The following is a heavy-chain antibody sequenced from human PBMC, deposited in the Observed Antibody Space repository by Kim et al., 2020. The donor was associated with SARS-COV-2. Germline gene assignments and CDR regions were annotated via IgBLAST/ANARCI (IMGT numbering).Heavy chain of an antibody. D-gene: IGHD3-16*02. CDR2: ISYDGSNV. J-gene: IGHJ4*02. V-gene: IGHV3-30*03. CDR3: ARGTGYSYLSYFDY. CDR1: GFTFSDYG. Sequence: GGSLRLSCATSGFTFSDYGMHWVRQAPGKGLEWVAVISYDGSNVYYADSVKGRFTISRDSSKSTLHLLLDSLTIDDTSVYYCARGTGYSYLSYFDYWGQGTPGTVSP.